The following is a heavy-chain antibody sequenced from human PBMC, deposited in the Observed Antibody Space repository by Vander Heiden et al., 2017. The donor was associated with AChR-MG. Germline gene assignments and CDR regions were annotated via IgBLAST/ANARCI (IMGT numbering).Heavy chain of an antibody. D-gene: IGHD3-10*01. J-gene: IGHJ6*02. CDR1: GFNKFDNFA. Sequence: EVQLLESGGGLVQPGESLRLSCAASGFNKFDNFAINWVRQAPGRGLEWVPLISSSCAATYYADSVKGRFTISRDNSKNTLSLHMNSLRADDTAVYYCAKTFFYGSGTLDFPLFGLDVWGQGTTVTVSS. V-gene: IGHV3-23*01. CDR3: AKTFFYGSGTLDFPLFGLDV. CDR2: ISSSCAAT.